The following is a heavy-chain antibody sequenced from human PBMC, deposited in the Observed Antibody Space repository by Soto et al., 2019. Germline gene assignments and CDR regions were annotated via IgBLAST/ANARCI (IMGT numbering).Heavy chain of an antibody. Sequence: EVQLVQSGAEVKKPGESLRISCKGSGYSFTSYWISWVRQMPGKGLEWMGRIDPTDSYTNYSPSFQGHVTISVDKSISTAYLQWSILKASDTAMYYCARRYCSSASCQRNYYAMDVWGQGTTVTVSS. V-gene: IGHV5-10-1*03. D-gene: IGHD2-2*01. CDR3: ARRYCSSASCQRNYYAMDV. CDR1: GYSFTSYW. CDR2: IDPTDSYT. J-gene: IGHJ6*02.